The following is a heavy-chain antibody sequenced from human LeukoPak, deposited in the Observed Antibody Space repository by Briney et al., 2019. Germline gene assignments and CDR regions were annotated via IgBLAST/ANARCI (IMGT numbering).Heavy chain of an antibody. J-gene: IGHJ4*02. D-gene: IGHD2-15*01. CDR1: GFAFSSYA. V-gene: IGHV3-23*01. CDR3: AKETRYCRGGSCYSAPFDY. Sequence: GGSLRLSCAASGFAFSSYAMSWVRQAPGKGLEWVSLITDSGGSTYYADSVKGRFTTSRDNSKNTLYLQMNSLRADDTAVYYCAKETRYCRGGSCYSAPFDYWGPGTLVTVSS. CDR2: ITDSGGST.